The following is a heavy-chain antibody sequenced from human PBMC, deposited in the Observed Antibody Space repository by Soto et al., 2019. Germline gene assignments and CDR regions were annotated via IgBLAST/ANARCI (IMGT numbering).Heavy chain of an antibody. CDR2: INAGNGNT. D-gene: IGHD6-13*01. J-gene: IGHJ6*02. CDR1: GYTFTSYA. CDR3: ARGSLGSSCSGMDV. V-gene: IGHV1-3*01. Sequence: ASVKVSCKAAGYTFTSYAMQWVRQAPGQRLEWMGWINAGNGNTKYSQKFQGRVTITRDTSASTAYMELSSLRSEDTAVYYCARGSLGSSCSGMDVWGQGTTVTSP.